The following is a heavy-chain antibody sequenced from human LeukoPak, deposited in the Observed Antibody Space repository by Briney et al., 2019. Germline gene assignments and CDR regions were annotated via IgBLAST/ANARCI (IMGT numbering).Heavy chain of an antibody. V-gene: IGHV1-18*01. Sequence: ASVKVSCKASGGTFSSYAISWVRQAPGQGLEWMGWISAYNGNTNYAQKLQGRVTMTTDTSTSTAYMELRSLRSDDTAVYYCARDQITMVRGVITYYYYYGMDVWGKGTTVTVSS. CDR3: ARDQITMVRGVITYYYYYGMDV. CDR1: GGTFSSYA. D-gene: IGHD3-10*01. CDR2: ISAYNGNT. J-gene: IGHJ6*04.